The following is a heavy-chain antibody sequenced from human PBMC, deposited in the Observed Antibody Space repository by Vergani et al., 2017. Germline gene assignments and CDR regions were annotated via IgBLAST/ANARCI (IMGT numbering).Heavy chain of an antibody. D-gene: IGHD1-1*01. CDR2: IIPIFGTT. V-gene: IGHV1-69*12. Sequence: QVQLVQSGAEVKKPGSSVKVSCKASGGTFDTHAFSWVRQAPGQSLEWMGAIIPIFGTTNYAPRFRDRVSLTADDSTKMVYMELNRLRSDDTAVYYCVKGSGFASPVNHWGQGALVTVSS. J-gene: IGHJ1*01. CDR1: GGTFDTHA. CDR3: VKGSGFASPVNH.